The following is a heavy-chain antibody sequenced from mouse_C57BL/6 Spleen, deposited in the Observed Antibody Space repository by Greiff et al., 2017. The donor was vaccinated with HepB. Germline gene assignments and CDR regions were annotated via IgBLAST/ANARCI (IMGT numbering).Heavy chain of an antibody. J-gene: IGHJ3*01. CDR2: IDPETGGT. Sequence: VKLVESGAELVRPGASVTLSCKASGYTFTDYEMHWVKQTPVHGLEWIGAIDPETGGTAYNQKFKGKAILTADKSSSTAYMELRSLTSEDSAVYYCTRSPHYYGSSYGGFAYWGQGTLVTVSA. D-gene: IGHD1-1*01. CDR1: GYTFTDYE. V-gene: IGHV1-15*01. CDR3: TRSPHYYGSSYGGFAY.